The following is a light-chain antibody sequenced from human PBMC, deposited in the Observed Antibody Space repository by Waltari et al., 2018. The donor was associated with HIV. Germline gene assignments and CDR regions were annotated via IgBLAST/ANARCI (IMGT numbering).Light chain of an antibody. V-gene: IGLV1-47*01. CDR3: ATWDDRLSGWV. CDR1: SSSIGSND. J-gene: IGLJ3*02. Sequence: QSVLTQPPSASGTPGQRVTISCSGSSSSIGSNDVYWYQQFPGPAPKILIYRNHERPSGVPDRFSGSKSGTSASLAISGLRSEDEADYYCATWDDRLSGWVFGGGTKLTVL. CDR2: RNH.